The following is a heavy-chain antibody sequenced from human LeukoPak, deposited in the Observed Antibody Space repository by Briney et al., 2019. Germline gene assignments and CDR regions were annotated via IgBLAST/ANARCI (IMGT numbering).Heavy chain of an antibody. CDR1: GFTFSSYW. V-gene: IGHV3-74*01. CDR2: INSDGSST. J-gene: IGHJ4*02. D-gene: IGHD6-19*01. Sequence: PGGSLRLSCAASGFTFSSYWMPWVRQAPGKGLVWVSRINSDGSSTSYADSVKGRFTISRDNAKNTPYLQMNSLRAEDTAVYYCARVGYSSGWYDEFDYFDYWGQGTLVTVSS. CDR3: ARVGYSSGWYDEFDYFDY.